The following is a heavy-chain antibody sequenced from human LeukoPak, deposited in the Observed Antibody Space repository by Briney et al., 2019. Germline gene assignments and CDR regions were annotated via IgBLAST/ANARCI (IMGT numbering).Heavy chain of an antibody. CDR3: ARGRIAAAGTGPYCYGMDV. J-gene: IGHJ6*02. Sequence: SETLSLTCTVSGGSISSYYWSWIRQHPGKGLEWIGYIYYSGSTNYNPSLKSRVTISVDTSKNQFSLKLSSVTAADTAVYYCARGRIAAAGTGPYCYGMDVWGQGTTVTVSS. D-gene: IGHD6-13*01. V-gene: IGHV4-59*01. CDR1: GGSISSYY. CDR2: IYYSGST.